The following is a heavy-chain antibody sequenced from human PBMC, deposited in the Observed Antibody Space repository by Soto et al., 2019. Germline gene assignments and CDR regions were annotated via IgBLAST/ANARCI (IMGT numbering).Heavy chain of an antibody. J-gene: IGHJ3*02. D-gene: IGHD2-21*02. Sequence: GGSLRLSCAASGFTFSSYWMSWVRQVPGKGLEWVANIKQDGSEKYYVDSVKGRFTISRDKAKNSLYRQMNGLRAEDSAVYYCAVLCGGDSYDAFDIWGQGTMVTVSS. CDR2: IKQDGSEK. CDR1: GFTFSSYW. CDR3: AVLCGGDSYDAFDI. V-gene: IGHV3-7*05.